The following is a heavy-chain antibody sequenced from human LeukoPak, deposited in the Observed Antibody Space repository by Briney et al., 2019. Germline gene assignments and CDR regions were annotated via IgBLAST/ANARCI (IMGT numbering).Heavy chain of an antibody. J-gene: IGHJ4*02. V-gene: IGHV4-39*01. CDR2: IYYSGST. CDR3: ARHLVWVSREWLPYFDY. D-gene: IGHD3-3*01. CDR1: GGSISSGGYY. Sequence: SETLSLTCTVSGGSISSGGYYWGWIRQPPGKGLEWIGSIYYSGSTYYNPSLESRVTISVDTSKNQFSLKLSSVTAADTAVYYCARHLVWVSREWLPYFDYWGQGTLVTVSS.